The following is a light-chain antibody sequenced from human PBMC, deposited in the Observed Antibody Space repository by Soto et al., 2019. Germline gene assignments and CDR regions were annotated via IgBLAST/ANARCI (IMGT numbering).Light chain of an antibody. V-gene: IGLV2-14*03. J-gene: IGLJ2*01. CDR3: SSYTSTRTVV. CDR2: DVT. CDR1: SSDVGGYNH. Sequence: QSALTQPASVSGSPGQSITISCTGTSSDVGGYNHVAWYQHHPGKAPRLMIYDVTNRPSGVSRRFSGSKSGNTASLTISGLQAEDEADYYCSSYTSTRTVVFGEGTQLTVL.